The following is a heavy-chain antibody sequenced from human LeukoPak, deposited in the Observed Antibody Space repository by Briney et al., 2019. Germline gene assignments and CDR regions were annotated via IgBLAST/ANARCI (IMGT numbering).Heavy chain of an antibody. CDR3: AKDKWLPKSNYYYYYMDV. V-gene: IGHV3-9*01. CDR1: GFTFDDYA. CDR2: ISWNSGSI. J-gene: IGHJ6*03. Sequence: GGSLRLSCAASGFTFDDYAMHWVRQAPGNGLEWVSGISWNSGSIGYADSVKGRFTISRDNAKNSLYLQMNSLRAEDTALYYCAKDKWLPKSNYYYYYMDVWGNGTTVTVSS. D-gene: IGHD3-22*01.